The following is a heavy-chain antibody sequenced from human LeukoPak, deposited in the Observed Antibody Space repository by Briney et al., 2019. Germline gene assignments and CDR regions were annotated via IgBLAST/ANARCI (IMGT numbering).Heavy chain of an antibody. J-gene: IGHJ6*02. CDR2: ISGSGGST. CDR3: AKASGWYGNYGMDV. CDR1: GFTFNSYA. D-gene: IGHD6-19*01. Sequence: PGGPLRLSCAASGFTFNSYAMSWVRQAPGKGLEWVSAISGSGGSTYYADSVRGRFTISRDNSKNTLYLQMNSLRAEDTAVYYCAKASGWYGNYGMDVWGQGTTVTVSS. V-gene: IGHV3-23*01.